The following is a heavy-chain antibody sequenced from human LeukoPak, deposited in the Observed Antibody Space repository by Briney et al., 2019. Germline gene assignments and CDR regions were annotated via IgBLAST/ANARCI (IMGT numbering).Heavy chain of an antibody. CDR2: IWYDGSNK. Sequence: GGSLRLSCAASGFTFSSYGMHWVRQAPGKGLEWVAVIWYDGSNKYYADSVKGRFAISRDNSKNTLYLQMNSLRAEDTAVYYCAKEPGIAVAGTREYFQHWGQGALVTVSS. CDR1: GFTFSSYG. D-gene: IGHD6-19*01. V-gene: IGHV3-33*06. J-gene: IGHJ1*01. CDR3: AKEPGIAVAGTREYFQH.